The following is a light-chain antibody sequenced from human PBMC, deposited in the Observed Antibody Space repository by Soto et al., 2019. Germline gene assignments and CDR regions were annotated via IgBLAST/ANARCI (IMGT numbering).Light chain of an antibody. CDR3: QQYGSSPPT. V-gene: IGKV3-20*01. CDR2: GAS. J-gene: IGKJ1*01. Sequence: EIVLTQSPGTLSLSPGERATLSCRASQSVSSNYLAWYQRKPGQAPRLLIYGASSRASDIPNRFSGSGSGTDFTLTITRLEPEDCAVYYCQQYGSSPPTFGQGTKVEI. CDR1: QSVSSNY.